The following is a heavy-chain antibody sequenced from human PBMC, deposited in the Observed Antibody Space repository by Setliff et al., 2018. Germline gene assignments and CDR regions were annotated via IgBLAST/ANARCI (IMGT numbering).Heavy chain of an antibody. CDR2: IRYDGSNK. J-gene: IGHJ4*02. V-gene: IGHV3-30*02. D-gene: IGHD5-18*01. CDR1: GFTFSSYG. Sequence: SLRLSCAASGFTFSSYGMHWVRQAPGKGLEWVAFIRYDGSNKYYADSVKGRFTISRDNSKNTLYLQMNSLRAEDTAVYYCARDRYSYGYADYWGQGTLVTVSS. CDR3: ARDRYSYGYADY.